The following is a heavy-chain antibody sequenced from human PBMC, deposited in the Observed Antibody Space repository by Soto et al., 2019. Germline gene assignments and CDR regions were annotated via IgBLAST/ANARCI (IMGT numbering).Heavy chain of an antibody. D-gene: IGHD2-2*01. CDR1: NGSVSSSGYY. Sequence: SEALSLTCTVSNGSVSSSGYYWSWIRQHPRKGLEWIGYIYYSGRTYYSASLKSRVTISLDTSKNQFSLILNSVTAADTAVYYCARAIRSQGYCSSTSCYEWFDPWGQGTLVTVSS. CDR2: IYYSGRT. CDR3: ARAIRSQGYCSSTSCYEWFDP. J-gene: IGHJ5*02. V-gene: IGHV4-31*03.